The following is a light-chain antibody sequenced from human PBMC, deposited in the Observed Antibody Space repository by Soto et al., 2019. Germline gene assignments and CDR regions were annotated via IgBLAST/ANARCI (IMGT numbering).Light chain of an antibody. CDR1: SSDVGGYNY. Sequence: QSALTQPASVSASPGQSITISCTGTSSDVGGYNYVSWYQQHPGKAPKLMIYEVTNRPSGVSDRFSGSKSGNTASLTISGLQAGDEADYYCRSYTSRSTVVFGGGTQLTVL. CDR3: RSYTSRSTVV. CDR2: EVT. J-gene: IGLJ2*01. V-gene: IGLV2-14*01.